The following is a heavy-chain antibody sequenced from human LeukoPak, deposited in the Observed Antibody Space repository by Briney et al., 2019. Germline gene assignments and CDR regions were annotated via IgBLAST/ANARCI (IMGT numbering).Heavy chain of an antibody. Sequence: SGGSLRLSCAASGFSFSDSYMSWIRQAPGQGLEWLSYIKRSDTSTFYADSVKGRFTVSRDNAKNSLYLQMNSLRAEDTAVYYCARRGNMSSHAFDIWGQGTVVTVSS. V-gene: IGHV3-11*01. CDR2: IKRSDTST. D-gene: IGHD2/OR15-2a*01. CDR1: GFSFSDSY. CDR3: ARRGNMSSHAFDI. J-gene: IGHJ3*02.